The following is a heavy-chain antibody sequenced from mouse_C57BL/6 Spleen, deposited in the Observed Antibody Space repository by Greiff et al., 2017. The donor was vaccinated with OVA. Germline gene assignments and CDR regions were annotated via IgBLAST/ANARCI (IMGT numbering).Heavy chain of an antibody. CDR3: ARPITTVVAHWYFDV. J-gene: IGHJ1*03. Sequence: EVKLQESGPELVKPGASVKIPCKASGYTFTDYNMDWVKQSHGKSLEWIGDINPNNGGTFYNQKFKGKATLTVDKSSSTAYMELRSLTSEDTAVYYCARPITTVVAHWYFDVWGTGTTVTVSS. CDR2: INPNNGGT. D-gene: IGHD1-1*01. V-gene: IGHV1-18*01. CDR1: GYTFTDYN.